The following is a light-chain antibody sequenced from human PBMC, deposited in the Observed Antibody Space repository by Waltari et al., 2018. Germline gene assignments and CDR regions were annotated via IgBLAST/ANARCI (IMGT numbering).Light chain of an antibody. J-gene: IGKJ2*02. CDR1: QSLLHSNGYNY. V-gene: IGKV2-28*01. Sequence: IVMPQFPLSLSVTPGEPASISCRSIQSLLHSNGYNYLDWYLQRPGQSPQLLIFLGSHRAAGVSDRFTGSGSDTDFTLTISTVEADDVGVYYCMQALQFPSTFGQGTKLEIK. CDR3: MQALQFPST. CDR2: LGS.